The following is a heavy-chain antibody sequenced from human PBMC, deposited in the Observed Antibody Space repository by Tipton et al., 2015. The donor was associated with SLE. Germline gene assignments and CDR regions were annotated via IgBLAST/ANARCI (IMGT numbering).Heavy chain of an antibody. Sequence: GSLRLSCAASGLTYSNYWMTWVRQAPGKGLEWVANIKLDGSEKYYVDSVRGRFTISRDNAKNSLYLQMSSLKDEDTALYYCVTNIPPRFSSNWGQGTLVTFSS. V-gene: IGHV3-7*01. CDR1: GLTYSNYW. CDR3: VTNIPPRFSSN. J-gene: IGHJ4*02. D-gene: IGHD2-21*01. CDR2: IKLDGSEK.